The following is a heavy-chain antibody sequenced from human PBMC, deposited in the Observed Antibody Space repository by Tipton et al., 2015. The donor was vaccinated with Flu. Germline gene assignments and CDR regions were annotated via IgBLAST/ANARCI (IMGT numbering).Heavy chain of an antibody. J-gene: IGHJ4*02. CDR1: GFTIGDHS. CDR3: ARTRGGYCSSSSCYADYFDY. CDR2: INQGGSEK. D-gene: IGHD2-2*01. V-gene: IGHV3-7*01. Sequence: GSLRLSCAASGFTIGDHSTSWVRQAPGKGLEWVTNINQGGSEKYYVDSVKGRFTISRDNAKNSLHLHMNSLRAEDTAVYYCARTRGGYCSSSSCYADYFDYWGQGTLVTVSS.